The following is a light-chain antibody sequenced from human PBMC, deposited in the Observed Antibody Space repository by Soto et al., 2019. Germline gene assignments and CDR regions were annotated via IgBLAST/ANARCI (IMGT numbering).Light chain of an antibody. CDR3: QQYNNWPRT. CDR2: GAS. V-gene: IGKV3-15*01. Sequence: DIVVTPSPATLSVSPGERATLSCRASQSVSSNLAWYQQKPGQAPRLLIYGASTRATGIPARFSGSGSGTEFTLTISSLQSEDFAVYYCQQYNNWPRTFGQGTKVDIK. CDR1: QSVSSN. J-gene: IGKJ1*01.